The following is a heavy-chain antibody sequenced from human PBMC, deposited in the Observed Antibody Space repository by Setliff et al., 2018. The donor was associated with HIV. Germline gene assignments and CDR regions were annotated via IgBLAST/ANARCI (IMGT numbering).Heavy chain of an antibody. CDR1: GGSINRGTYY. D-gene: IGHD4-17*01. CDR2: IHYSGST. Sequence: SETLSLTCSVSGGSINRGTYYWTWIRQPAGKGLEWIGNIHYSGSTYYNPSLKSRVAISVDTSKNQFSLQLHSVTAADTAVYYCARDWGLYGDQGSFDYWGQGTLVTVSS. V-gene: IGHV4-39*07. CDR3: ARDWGLYGDQGSFDY. J-gene: IGHJ4*02.